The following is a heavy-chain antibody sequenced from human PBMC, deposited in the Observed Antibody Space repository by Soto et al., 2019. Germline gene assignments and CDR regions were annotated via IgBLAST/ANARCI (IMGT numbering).Heavy chain of an antibody. J-gene: IGHJ1*01. CDR2: ISSSSSTI. D-gene: IGHD1-26*01. Sequence: EVQLVESGGGLVQPGGSLRLSCAASGFTFSSYSMNWVRQAPGKGLEWVSYISSSSSTIYFADSVKGRFTISRDNSKHSLDLQKQSISANETAVYYSARQEGLLNLDELWDQVTLVTDSS. CDR1: GFTFSSYS. V-gene: IGHV3-48*01. CDR3: ARQEGLLNLDEL.